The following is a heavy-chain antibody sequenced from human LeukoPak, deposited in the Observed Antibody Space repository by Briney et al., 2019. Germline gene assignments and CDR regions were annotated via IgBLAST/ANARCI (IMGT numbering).Heavy chain of an antibody. V-gene: IGHV1-8*01. J-gene: IGHJ4*02. CDR2: MNHNSGNT. Sequence: GASVKVSCKASGYTFTSYDINWVRQATGQGLEWMGWMNHNSGNTGYAQKFQGRDTMTRNTSISTAYMELSSLRSEDTAVYYCARGKRPPQEPGYGSSGYYFFDYWGQGTLVTVSS. CDR1: GYTFTSYD. D-gene: IGHD3-22*01. CDR3: ARGKRPPQEPGYGSSGYYFFDY.